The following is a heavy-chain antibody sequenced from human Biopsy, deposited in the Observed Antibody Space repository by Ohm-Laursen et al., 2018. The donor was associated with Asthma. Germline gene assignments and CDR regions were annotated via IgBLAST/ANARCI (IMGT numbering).Heavy chain of an antibody. CDR3: ARTYYDFLTGQVKDVFGV. Sequence: ASVKVSCKASGYNFISSAIHWVRQAPGQRLEWMVWVNTGNGDTKHSQKFQGRVTITRDTSASTAYMELRSLRSEDTATYYCARTYYDFLTGQVKDVFGVWGQGTMVTVSS. D-gene: IGHD3-9*01. V-gene: IGHV1-3*04. J-gene: IGHJ3*01. CDR2: VNTGNGDT. CDR1: GYNFISSA.